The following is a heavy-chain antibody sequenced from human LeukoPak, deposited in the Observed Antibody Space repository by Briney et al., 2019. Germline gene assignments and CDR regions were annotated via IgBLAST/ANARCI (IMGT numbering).Heavy chain of an antibody. CDR2: ISSSSSYI. J-gene: IGHJ4*02. Sequence: PGGSLRLSCAASGFTFSSYSMNWVRQAPGKGLEWVSSISSSSSYIYYADSVKGRFTISRDNAKNSLYLQMNSLRAEDTAVYYCARDLGHLGGRYFDYWGQGTLVTVSS. D-gene: IGHD1-26*01. CDR1: GFTFSSYS. CDR3: ARDLGHLGGRYFDY. V-gene: IGHV3-21*01.